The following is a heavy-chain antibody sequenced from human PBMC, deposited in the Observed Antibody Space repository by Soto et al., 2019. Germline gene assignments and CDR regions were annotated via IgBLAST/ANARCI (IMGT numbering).Heavy chain of an antibody. CDR1: GASLSPNY. CDR2: IYYAGTT. D-gene: IGHD2-2*01. V-gene: IGHV4-59*08. CDR3: ARLGAFYQALDS. Sequence: QVQLQESGPGLVKPSETLSLRCSVSGASLSPNYWSWFRQPPGKGLQWIGYIYYAGTTTYNPSPKTRLTISLHTSQNEVSLELTSVTAADTAVYYCARLGAFYQALDSWGQGALVTVSS. J-gene: IGHJ4*02.